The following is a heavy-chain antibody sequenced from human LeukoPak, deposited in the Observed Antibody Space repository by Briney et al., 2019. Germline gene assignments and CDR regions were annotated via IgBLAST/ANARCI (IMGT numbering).Heavy chain of an antibody. Sequence: GASVKVSCKASGGTFSSYAISWVRQAPGQGLEWMGRIIPIFGTANYAQKFQGRVTITTDESTSTAYMELSSLRSEDTAVYYCVRESGSAGYYFDYWGQGTLVTVSS. J-gene: IGHJ4*02. CDR3: VRESGSAGYYFDY. CDR2: IIPIFGTA. CDR1: GGTFSSYA. V-gene: IGHV1-69*05. D-gene: IGHD1-26*01.